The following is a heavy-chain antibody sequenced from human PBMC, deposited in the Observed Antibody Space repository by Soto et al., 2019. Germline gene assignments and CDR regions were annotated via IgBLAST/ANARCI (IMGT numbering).Heavy chain of an antibody. Sequence: QVRLVQSGTVVTEPGASVKVSCKASGYTFSTYYISWVRQAPGQGLPCKGWISGFNGNTFSPQEVQDRVVMTMDTSTTTAYMELTILRAADTAVYYCTRDDAISGRARAFDGWGQGTLVIVSS. CDR3: TRDDAISGRARAFDG. J-gene: IGHJ3*01. V-gene: IGHV1-18*01. D-gene: IGHD6-25*01. CDR1: GYTFSTYY. CDR2: ISGFNGNT.